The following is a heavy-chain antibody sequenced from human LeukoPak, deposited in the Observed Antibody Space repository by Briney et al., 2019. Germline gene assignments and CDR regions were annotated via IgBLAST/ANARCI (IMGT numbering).Heavy chain of an antibody. CDR3: ARGGLNALEAFDI. J-gene: IGHJ3*02. Sequence: PGGSLRLSCAASGFTFSNYGMTWVRQAPGKGLEWVSTIVGRDGDRYYTDSVKDRFTISRDNAKKTLYLQMSSLRAEDTAVYYCARGGLNALEAFDIWGQGTLVTVCS. D-gene: IGHD1-1*01. V-gene: IGHV3-23*01. CDR1: GFTFSNYG. CDR2: IVGRDGDR.